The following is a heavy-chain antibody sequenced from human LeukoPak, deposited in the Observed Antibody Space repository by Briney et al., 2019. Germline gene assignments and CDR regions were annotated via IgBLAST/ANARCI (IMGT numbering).Heavy chain of an antibody. J-gene: IGHJ3*02. CDR1: GGSISSGGYY. CDR2: IYHSGST. Sequence: SETLSLTCTVSGGSISSGGYYWSWIRQPPGKGLEWIGYIYHSGSTYYNPSLKSRVTISVDRSKNQFSLKLSSVTAADTAVYYCARDQIEYYDFWSGYSADAFDIWGQGTMVTVSS. V-gene: IGHV4-30-2*01. D-gene: IGHD3-3*01. CDR3: ARDQIEYYDFWSGYSADAFDI.